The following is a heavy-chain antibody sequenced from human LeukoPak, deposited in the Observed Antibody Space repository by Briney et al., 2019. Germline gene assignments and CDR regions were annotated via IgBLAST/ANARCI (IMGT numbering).Heavy chain of an antibody. CDR1: GFTFSGYL. V-gene: IGHV3-7*01. J-gene: IGHJ4*02. Sequence: PGGSLRLSCAASGFTFSGYLMSWVSPAPGKGLEWVANIKEEGSEKYYVDSVKGRLIISRDNAKNSLYLQMNSLRAEDTAVYYCARDSSAAPHSYWGQGTLVTVFS. D-gene: IGHD2-15*01. CDR3: ARDSSAAPHSY. CDR2: IKEEGSEK.